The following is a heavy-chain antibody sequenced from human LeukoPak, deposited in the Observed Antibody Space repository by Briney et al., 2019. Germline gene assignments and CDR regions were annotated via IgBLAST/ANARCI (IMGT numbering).Heavy chain of an antibody. D-gene: IGHD3-22*01. Sequence: GGSLRLSCAASGFTFSSYAMSWVRQAPGKGLEWVSAISGSGGSTYYADSVKGRFTISRDNSKNTLYLQMNSLRAGDTAVYYCAKDDDSSGFGYFDYWGQGTLVTVSS. J-gene: IGHJ4*02. CDR1: GFTFSSYA. V-gene: IGHV3-23*01. CDR2: ISGSGGST. CDR3: AKDDDSSGFGYFDY.